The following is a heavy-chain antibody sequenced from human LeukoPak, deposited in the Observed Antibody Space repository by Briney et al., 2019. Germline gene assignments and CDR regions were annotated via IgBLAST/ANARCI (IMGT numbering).Heavy chain of an antibody. J-gene: IGHJ6*03. D-gene: IGHD2-2*01. CDR1: GYAFTSYD. CDR3: ARVREYQLLFRYYYYMDV. CDR2: MNPNSGNT. V-gene: IGHV1-8*03. Sequence: ASVKVSCKASGYAFTSYDINWVRQATGQGLEWMGWMNPNSGNTGYAQKFQGRVTITRNTSISTAYMELSSLRSEDTAVYYCARVREYQLLFRYYYYMDVWGEGTTVTVSS.